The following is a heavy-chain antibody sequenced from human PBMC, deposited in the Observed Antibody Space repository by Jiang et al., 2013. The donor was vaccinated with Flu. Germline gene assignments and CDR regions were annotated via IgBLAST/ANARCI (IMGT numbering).Heavy chain of an antibody. Sequence: SGAEVKNPGASVKVSCEASGYIFTNYGLNWVRQAPGQGLEWMGWIATYNGNTHYAQKLQGRVTMTTDTSTSTTYMELRSLRSDDTAVYYCARDSGGPYCSGGSCPSIDYWGQGTLVTVSS. J-gene: IGHJ4*02. D-gene: IGHD2-15*01. V-gene: IGHV1-18*01. CDR2: IATYNGNT. CDR3: ARDSGGPYCSGGSCPSIDY. CDR1: GYIFTNYG.